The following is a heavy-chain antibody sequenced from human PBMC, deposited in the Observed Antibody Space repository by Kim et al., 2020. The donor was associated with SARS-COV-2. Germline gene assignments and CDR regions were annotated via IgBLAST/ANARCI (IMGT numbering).Heavy chain of an antibody. J-gene: IGHJ4*02. V-gene: IGHV1-3*01. CDR2: INAANDKT. Sequence: ASVKVSCKASGYTFKTYPIHWLRQAPGQRLEWMGWINAANDKTKYSQKFQGRVTITRDTSANTAYMELSSLTSDDTAVYYCARDINPTVYDYWGQGTLVTVSS. CDR1: GYTFKTYP. D-gene: IGHD4-4*01. CDR3: ARDINPTVYDY.